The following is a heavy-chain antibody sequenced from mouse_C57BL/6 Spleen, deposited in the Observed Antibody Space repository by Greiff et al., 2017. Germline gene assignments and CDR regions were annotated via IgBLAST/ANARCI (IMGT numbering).Heavy chain of an antibody. Sequence: QVQLQQSGPELVKPGASVKISCKASGYSFTSYYIHWVKQRPGQGLEWIGWIYPGSGNTKYNEKFKGKATLTADTSSSTAYMQLSSLTSEDSAVYYCAREGYGSPYWYFDVWGTGTTVTVSS. J-gene: IGHJ1*03. CDR2: IYPGSGNT. V-gene: IGHV1-66*01. CDR1: GYSFTSYY. CDR3: AREGYGSPYWYFDV. D-gene: IGHD1-1*01.